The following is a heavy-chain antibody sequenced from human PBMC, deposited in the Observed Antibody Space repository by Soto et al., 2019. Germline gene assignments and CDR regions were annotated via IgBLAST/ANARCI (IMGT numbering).Heavy chain of an antibody. CDR1: GFTFSSYG. CDR3: AKDRRGYSYHDY. D-gene: IGHD5-18*01. J-gene: IGHJ4*02. Sequence: GGSLRLSCAASGFTFSSYGMHWVRQAPGKGLEWVAVISYDGSNKYYADSVKGRFTISRDNSKNTLYLQMNSLRAEDTAVYYCAKDRRGYSYHDYWGQGTLVTVSS. CDR2: ISYDGSNK. V-gene: IGHV3-30*18.